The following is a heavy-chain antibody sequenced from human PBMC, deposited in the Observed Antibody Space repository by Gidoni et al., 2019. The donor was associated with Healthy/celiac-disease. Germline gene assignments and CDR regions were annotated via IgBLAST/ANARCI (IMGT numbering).Heavy chain of an antibody. J-gene: IGHJ6*02. CDR3: ATPGDKYYYYGMDV. CDR2: IYPGDSDT. CDR1: AYSLTSYW. D-gene: IGHD2-21*01. Sequence: EVQLVQSRAEVKTPGESLKISCNGSAYSLTSYWLGWVRQMPGKGLEWMGIIYPGDSDTRYSPAVQGQVTISADKSISTAYLKWSSPKDSDTAMYYWATPGDKYYYYGMDVWGQGTTVTVSS. V-gene: IGHV5-51*01.